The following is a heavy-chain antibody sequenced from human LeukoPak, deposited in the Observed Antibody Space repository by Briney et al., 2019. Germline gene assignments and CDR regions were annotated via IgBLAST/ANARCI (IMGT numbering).Heavy chain of an antibody. V-gene: IGHV3-21*01. CDR3: AELGITMIGGV. J-gene: IGHJ6*04. CDR1: GFTFRSYG. D-gene: IGHD3-10*02. Sequence: GGSLRLSCAASGFTFRSYGMNWVRHAPGKGLEWVSSISSSSSYIYYADSVKGRFTISRDNAKNSLYLQMNSLRAEDTAVYYCAELGITMIGGVWGKGTTVTISS. CDR2: ISSSSSYI.